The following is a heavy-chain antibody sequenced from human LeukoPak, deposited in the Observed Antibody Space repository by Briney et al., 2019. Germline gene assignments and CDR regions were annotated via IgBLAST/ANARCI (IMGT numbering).Heavy chain of an antibody. CDR2: IYYSGTT. D-gene: IGHD2-2*01. CDR1: GASIDSYY. Sequence: SETLSLTCTISGASIDSYYWSWIRQPPGKGLEWIGYIYYSGTTNYNPSLKRRVTISVDTSKNQFSLKLSSVTAADTAVYYCARHCSSTSCYVHWGQGTLVTVSS. CDR3: ARHCSSTSCYVH. J-gene: IGHJ4*02. V-gene: IGHV4-59*01.